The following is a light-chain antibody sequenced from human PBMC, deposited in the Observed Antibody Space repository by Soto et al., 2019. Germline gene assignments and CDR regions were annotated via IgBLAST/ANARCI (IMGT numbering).Light chain of an antibody. CDR2: GSC. Sequence: IVLTQSPDTLSLSPGERATLPCRASQSIGSSLAWYQQKPGQAPRLLMYGSCHRATGIPARFSGSGSGTDFTLTISSLEPEDFAVYYCQQRTNWPDTFGQGTLLEIK. J-gene: IGKJ5*01. CDR3: QQRTNWPDT. V-gene: IGKV3-11*01. CDR1: QSIGSS.